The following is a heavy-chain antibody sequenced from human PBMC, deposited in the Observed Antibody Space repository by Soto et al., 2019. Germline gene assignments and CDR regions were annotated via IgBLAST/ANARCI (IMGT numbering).Heavy chain of an antibody. CDR3: AIPGIVGDTKWYYYGMDV. J-gene: IGHJ6*02. CDR1: GGTFSSYA. V-gene: IGHV1-69*06. D-gene: IGHD1-26*01. Sequence: QVQLVQSGAEVKKPGSSVKVSCKASGGTFSSYAISWVRQAPGQGLEWMGGIIPIFGTANYAQKFQGRVTITADKSTSTAYMELSSVRSEDTAVYYCAIPGIVGDTKWYYYGMDVWGQGNTVTVSS. CDR2: IIPIFGTA.